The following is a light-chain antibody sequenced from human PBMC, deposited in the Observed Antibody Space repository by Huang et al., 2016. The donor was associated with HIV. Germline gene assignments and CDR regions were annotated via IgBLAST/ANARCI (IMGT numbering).Light chain of an antibody. CDR1: QSVKSN. V-gene: IGKV3-15*01. Sequence: ETMMTQSPAILSVSPGESATLSCRASQSVKSNLAWYQQKRGQPPRLLIYAASTRSTGVPPRFSGTGSETEFTLTIIDLQSEDFALYYCQHYNNWPPRYTFGQGTRLDIK. J-gene: IGKJ2*01. CDR2: AAS. CDR3: QHYNNWPPRYT.